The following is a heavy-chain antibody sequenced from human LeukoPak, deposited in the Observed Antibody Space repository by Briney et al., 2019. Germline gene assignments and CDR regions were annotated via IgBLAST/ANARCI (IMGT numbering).Heavy chain of an antibody. V-gene: IGHV4-61*01. CDR2: IFSTGTT. J-gene: IGHJ4*02. CDR3: ARVVHHGYSGY. CDR1: GGAVSSGSYY. Sequence: PSETLSLTCTVSGGAVSSGSYYWSWIRQPPGKGLEYIGYIFSTGTTDYNPSLRSRLTISVDMSKNQFSLKLTSVTPADTAVYYCARVVHHGYSGYWGQGILVTVSS. D-gene: IGHD3-22*01.